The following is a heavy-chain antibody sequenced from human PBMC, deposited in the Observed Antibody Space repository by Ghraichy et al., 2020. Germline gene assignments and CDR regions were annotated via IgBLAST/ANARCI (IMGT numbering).Heavy chain of an antibody. CDR3: SRGRDPYKTGHY. CDR2: INTSGST. V-gene: IGHV4-34*01. CDR1: GGSFSGYY. Sequence: SQTLSLTCAVYGGSFSGYYWSWIRQPPGMGLEWIGEINTSGSTSYSAPLESRVTISVDTSKNQFSLKLTSVTATDTAVYYCSRGRDPYKTGHYWGQGTLVTVSS. D-gene: IGHD5-24*01. J-gene: IGHJ4*02.